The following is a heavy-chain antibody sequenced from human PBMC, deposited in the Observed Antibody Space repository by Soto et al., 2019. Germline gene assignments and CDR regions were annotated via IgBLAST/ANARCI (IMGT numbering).Heavy chain of an antibody. CDR3: AKERWAAAGTPTLDY. CDR2: ISGGTSGT. J-gene: IGHJ4*02. V-gene: IGHV3-23*01. CDR1: GFTFSSYA. D-gene: IGHD6-13*01. Sequence: EVQLLESGGGLVQPGGSLRLSCAASGFTFSSYAMSWVRQAPGKGLEWVSAISGGTSGTYYADSVKGWFTISRDNSKNTLYLQMNSLRAEDTAVYYCAKERWAAAGTPTLDYWGQGTLVIVSS.